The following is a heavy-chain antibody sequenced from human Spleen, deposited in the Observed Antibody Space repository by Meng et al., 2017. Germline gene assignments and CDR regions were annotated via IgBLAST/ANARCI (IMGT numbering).Heavy chain of an antibody. CDR1: GGSFSDYY. CDR2: INHSGST. D-gene: IGHD4-11*01. J-gene: IGHJ4*02. CDR3: ARGPTTMAHDFDY. Sequence: QGPLQQWGAGLFKPSETLSLTCVVSGGSFSDYYWSWIRQSPGKGLEWIGGINHSGSTNYNPSLESRATISVDTSQNNLSLKLSSVTAADSAVYYCARGPTTMAHDFDYWGQGTLVTVSS. V-gene: IGHV4-34*01.